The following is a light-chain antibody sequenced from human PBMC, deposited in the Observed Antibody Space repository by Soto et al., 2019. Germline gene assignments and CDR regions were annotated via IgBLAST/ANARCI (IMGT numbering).Light chain of an antibody. CDR3: ASWDNRVGAVI. J-gene: IGLJ2*01. V-gene: IGLV1-47*02. Sequence: QSVLAQQHSASGTPGQTVFISCSGSSSNIGGSNYAYWYQQLPGAAPKHLMHSTNLRHPGFPERISGSKSRTSSSLAISRLRSDAEAVYYCASWDNRVGAVIFGGGTKVTVL. CDR1: SSNIGGSNY. CDR2: STN.